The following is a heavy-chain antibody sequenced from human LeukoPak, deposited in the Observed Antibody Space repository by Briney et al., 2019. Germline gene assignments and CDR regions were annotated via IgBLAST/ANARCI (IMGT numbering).Heavy chain of an antibody. CDR3: AKAPFGGNSVFFDY. D-gene: IGHD4-23*01. CDR1: GFTFDEYT. CDR2: ISWNSGTI. Sequence: GRSLRLSCTASGFTFDEYTMHWVRQAPGKGLEWVSGISWNSGTIGYADSVKGRFTISRDNAKNSLYLQMHSVRNEDTALYYCAKAPFGGNSVFFDYWGQGTLVTVSS. V-gene: IGHV3-9*01. J-gene: IGHJ4*02.